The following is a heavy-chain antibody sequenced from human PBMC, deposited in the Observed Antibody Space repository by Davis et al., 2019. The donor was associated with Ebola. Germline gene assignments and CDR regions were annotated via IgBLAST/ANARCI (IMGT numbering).Heavy chain of an antibody. CDR3: ARNSSNYGFDY. CDR2: VYYSGST. J-gene: IGHJ4*02. D-gene: IGHD3-16*01. V-gene: IGHV4-59*11. CDR1: GGSLSSHY. Sequence: PSETLSLTCTVAGGSLSSHYWGWIRQSPGKGLEWIGSVYYSGSTVYNPSLKSRITISVDTSKNQFSLKLTSGTAADTAFYYCARNSSNYGFDYWGQGALVTVS.